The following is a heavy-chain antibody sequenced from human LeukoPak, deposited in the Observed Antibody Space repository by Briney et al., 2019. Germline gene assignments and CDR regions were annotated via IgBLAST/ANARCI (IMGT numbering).Heavy chain of an antibody. V-gene: IGHV1-2*02. D-gene: IGHD1/OR15-1a*01. CDR2: INPNSGGT. J-gene: IGHJ4*02. CDR1: GYTFTGYY. Sequence: GASVRVSCKASGYTFTGYYMHWVRQAPGQGLEWMGWINPNSGGTNYAQKFQGRVTMTRDTSISTAYMELSRLRSEDTAVYYCVREEDGGTFDFWGQGTLVTVSS. CDR3: VREEDGGTFDF.